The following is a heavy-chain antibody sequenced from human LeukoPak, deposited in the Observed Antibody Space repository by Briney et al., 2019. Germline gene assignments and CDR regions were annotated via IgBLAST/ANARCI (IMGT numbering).Heavy chain of an antibody. CDR3: AREGGYYDSSGHYQAYDAFDI. Sequence: GASVKVSCKASGYTFTDYYMHWVRQAPGQGLEWMGWINPNSGGTNYAQKFQGRVTMTRDTSISTAYMELSRLRSDDTAVYYCAREGGYYDSSGHYQAYDAFDIWGQGTEVTVSS. D-gene: IGHD3-22*01. J-gene: IGHJ3*02. CDR2: INPNSGGT. V-gene: IGHV1-2*02. CDR1: GYTFTDYY.